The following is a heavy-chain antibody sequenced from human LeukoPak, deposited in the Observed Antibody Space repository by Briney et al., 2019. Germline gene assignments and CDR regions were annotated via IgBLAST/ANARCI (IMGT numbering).Heavy chain of an antibody. Sequence: PSETLSLTCAVYGGSFSGYYWSWIRQPPGKGLEWIGEINHSESTNYNPSLKSRVTISVDTSKNQFSLKLSSVTAADTAVYYCARGAPPYYYGSGSRNWFDPWGQGTLVTVSS. J-gene: IGHJ5*02. V-gene: IGHV4-34*01. D-gene: IGHD3-10*01. CDR3: ARGAPPYYYGSGSRNWFDP. CDR1: GGSFSGYY. CDR2: INHSEST.